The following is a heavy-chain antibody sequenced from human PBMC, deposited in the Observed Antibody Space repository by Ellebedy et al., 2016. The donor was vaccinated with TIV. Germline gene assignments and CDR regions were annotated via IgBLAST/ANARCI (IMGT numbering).Heavy chain of an antibody. CDR3: ASTEYLGFWGY. CDR1: GGSISSSSYY. D-gene: IGHD3-16*01. V-gene: IGHV4-39*07. J-gene: IGHJ4*02. Sequence: MPGGSLRLSCTVSGGSISSSSYYWGWIRQPPGKGLEWIGSIYYSGSTYYNPSLKSRVTISVDTSKNQFSLRLSFVTAADTAVYYCASTEYLGFWGYWGQGTLVTVSS. CDR2: IYYSGST.